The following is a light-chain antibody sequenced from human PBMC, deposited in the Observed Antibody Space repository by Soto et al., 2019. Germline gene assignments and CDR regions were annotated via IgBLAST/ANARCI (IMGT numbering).Light chain of an antibody. CDR2: GAS. Sequence: EIVMTQSPATLSVSPGERATLSCRASQSVSSNLAWYQQKPGQAPRLLIYGASTRASGIPARFSGSGSGTDFTLTISSLEPEDFAVYYCQHYGDSARTFGPGTRLEIK. J-gene: IGKJ5*01. CDR3: QHYGDSART. CDR1: QSVSSN. V-gene: IGKV3-15*01.